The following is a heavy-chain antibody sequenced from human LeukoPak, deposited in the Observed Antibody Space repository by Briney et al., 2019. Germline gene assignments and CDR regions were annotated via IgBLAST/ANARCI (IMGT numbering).Heavy chain of an antibody. CDR2: ISSKGGST. Sequence: GGSLRLSCVASGFTFSNHAMHWVRQAPGKGLEYVSAISSKGGSTYYANSVKGRFTISRDNSKNTLYLQMGSLRGEDMAVYYCARVGAGSYYHYYMDVWGKGTTVTVSS. V-gene: IGHV3-64*01. J-gene: IGHJ6*03. D-gene: IGHD3-16*01. CDR3: ARVGAGSYYHYYMDV. CDR1: GFTFSNHA.